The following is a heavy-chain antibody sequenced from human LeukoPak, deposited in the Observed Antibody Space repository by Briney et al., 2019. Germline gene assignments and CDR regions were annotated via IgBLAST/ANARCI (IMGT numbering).Heavy chain of an antibody. CDR3: ARDKKIGYCSSTSCRSYDAFDI. Sequence: GASVKVSCKASGYTFTIYYMHWVRQAPGQGLEWMGIINPSGGSTSYAQKFQGRVTMTRDTSTSTVYMELSSLRSEDTAVYYCARDKKIGYCSSTSCRSYDAFDIWGQGTMVTVSS. CDR1: GYTFTIYY. D-gene: IGHD2-2*01. J-gene: IGHJ3*02. V-gene: IGHV1-46*01. CDR2: INPSGGST.